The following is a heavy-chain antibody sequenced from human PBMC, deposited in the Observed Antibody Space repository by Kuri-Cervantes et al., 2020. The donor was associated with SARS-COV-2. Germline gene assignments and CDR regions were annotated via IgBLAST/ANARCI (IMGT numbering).Heavy chain of an antibody. V-gene: IGHV3-30-3*02. CDR1: GLTFSSYA. CDR3: AKPYSGYFYSPCLD. CDR2: ISYDGSNK. J-gene: IGHJ4*02. D-gene: IGHD1-26*01. Sequence: GGSLRPSCEAPGLTFSSYAMHWVRKAQGKGLEWVAVISYDGSNKYYADSVKGRFTVSRYNSKTTLFLQMNSLRAEDSAVYYCAKPYSGYFYSPCLDWGQGTLVTVSS.